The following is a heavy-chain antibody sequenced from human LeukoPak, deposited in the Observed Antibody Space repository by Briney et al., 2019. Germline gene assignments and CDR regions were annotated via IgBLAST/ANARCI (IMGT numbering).Heavy chain of an antibody. D-gene: IGHD6-6*01. J-gene: IGHJ6*03. CDR1: GLTFSNYC. CDR2: IWYGGSNK. Sequence: GGSLRLSCAASGLTFSNYCMNWVRQAPGKGLEWVAVIWYGGSNKYYADSVKGRFTISRDNSKNTLYLQMNSLRAEDTAVYYCAKDGYSSSSEALYYMDVWGKGTTVTVSS. V-gene: IGHV3-30*02. CDR3: AKDGYSSSSEALYYMDV.